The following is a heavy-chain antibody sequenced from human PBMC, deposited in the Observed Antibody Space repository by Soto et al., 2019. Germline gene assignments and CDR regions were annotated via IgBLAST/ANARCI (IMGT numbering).Heavy chain of an antibody. D-gene: IGHD1-26*01. CDR1: GFSFSRHA. CDR2: ISESGTST. V-gene: IGHV3-23*01. Sequence: PGGSLRLSCAASGFSFSRHAMTWVRQAPGKGLEWVSSISESGTSTFYADSVKGRFTISRDNSQNTLFLQLSSLRVDDTAVYYCVPGSSGGVGEDCWGQGALVTVSS. CDR3: VPGSSGGVGEDC. J-gene: IGHJ4*02.